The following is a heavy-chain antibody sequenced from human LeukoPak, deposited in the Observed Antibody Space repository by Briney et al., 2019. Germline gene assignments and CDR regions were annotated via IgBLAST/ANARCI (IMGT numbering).Heavy chain of an antibody. Sequence: ASVKVSCKASGYTFTSYYMHWVRQAPGQGLEWMGWINPISGGTDYAQKFQGRVTMTRDTSISTAYMELSRLRSDDTAVYYCARSDKLGYPDYWGQGTLVTVSS. CDR2: INPISGGT. J-gene: IGHJ4*02. CDR1: GYTFTSYY. CDR3: ARSDKLGYPDY. V-gene: IGHV1-2*02. D-gene: IGHD7-27*01.